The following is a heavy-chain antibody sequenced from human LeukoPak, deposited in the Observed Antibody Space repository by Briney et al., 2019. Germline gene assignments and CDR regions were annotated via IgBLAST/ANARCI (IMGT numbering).Heavy chain of an antibody. Sequence: NPSETLSLTCTVSGYSISSGYYWGWIRQPPGKGLEWIGSIYHSGSTYYNPSLKSRVTISVDTSKNQFSLKLSSVTAADTAVYYCARERRQWELPLPVSYYFDYWGQGTLVTVSS. CDR3: ARERRQWELPLPVSYYFDY. CDR1: GYSISSGYY. V-gene: IGHV4-38-2*02. CDR2: IYHSGST. D-gene: IGHD1-26*01. J-gene: IGHJ4*02.